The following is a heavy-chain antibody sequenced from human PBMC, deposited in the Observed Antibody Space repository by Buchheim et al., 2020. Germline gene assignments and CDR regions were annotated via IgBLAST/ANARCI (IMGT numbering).Heavy chain of an antibody. D-gene: IGHD2-15*01. Sequence: QVQLVQSGAEVKKPGASVKVSCKASGYTFTSYDINWVRQATGQGLEWMGWMNTNSGNTGYAQKFQGRVTMTRNTSISTAYMELSRLRSEDTAVYYCAVGGGSSHYVSYYYYVMDVWGQVTT. CDR2: MNTNSGNT. CDR1: GYTFTSYD. V-gene: IGHV1-8*01. J-gene: IGHJ6*02. CDR3: AVGGGSSHYVSYYYYVMDV.